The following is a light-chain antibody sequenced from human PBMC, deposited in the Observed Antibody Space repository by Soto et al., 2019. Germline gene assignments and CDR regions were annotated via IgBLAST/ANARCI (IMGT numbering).Light chain of an antibody. Sequence: QAVVTQPPSASGTPGQRVTISCSGSSSNVAGHAVNWYQQLPGTAPRLLIYSTSERPSGVPDRFSASRSGTSASLAISWLQSEDEADYYCASWDDALNGWLFGGGTKLTVL. CDR2: STS. V-gene: IGLV1-44*01. CDR1: SSNVAGHA. J-gene: IGLJ3*02. CDR3: ASWDDALNGWL.